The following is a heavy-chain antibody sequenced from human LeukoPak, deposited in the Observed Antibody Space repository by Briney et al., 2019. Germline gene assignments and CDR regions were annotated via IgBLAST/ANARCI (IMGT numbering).Heavy chain of an antibody. J-gene: IGHJ5*02. V-gene: IGHV3-21*01. Sequence: GGSLRLSCAASGFTFSSYSMNWVRQAPGKGLEWVSSISSSSSYIYYADSVKGRFTISRDNAKNSLYLQMNSLRAEDTAVYYCARGPMTTRNNWFDPWGQGTLVTVSS. CDR3: ARGPMTTRNNWFDP. CDR1: GFTFSSYS. D-gene: IGHD4-17*01. CDR2: ISSSSSYI.